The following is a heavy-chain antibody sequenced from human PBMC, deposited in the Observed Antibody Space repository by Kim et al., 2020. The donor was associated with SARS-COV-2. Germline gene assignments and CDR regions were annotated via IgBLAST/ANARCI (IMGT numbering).Heavy chain of an antibody. Sequence: SRVTISVDTSKNQFSLQLSSVTAADTAVYYCASYGRYCSGGSCYQHAFDIWGQGTMVTVSS. D-gene: IGHD2-15*01. CDR3: ASYGRYCSGGSCYQHAFDI. J-gene: IGHJ3*02. V-gene: IGHV4-59*01.